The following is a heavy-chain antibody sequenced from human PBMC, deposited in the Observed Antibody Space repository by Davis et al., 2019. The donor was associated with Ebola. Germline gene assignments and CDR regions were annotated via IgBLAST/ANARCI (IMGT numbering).Heavy chain of an antibody. J-gene: IGHJ4*02. CDR1: GFTFSSYA. V-gene: IGHV3-73*01. CDR3: TVVPAAHVDY. Sequence: GESLKISCSASGFTFSSYAMHWVRQASGKGLEWVGRIRSKANSYATAYAASVKGRFTISRDDSKNTAYLQMNSLKTEDTAVYYCTVVPAAHVDYWGQGTLVTVSS. D-gene: IGHD2-2*01. CDR2: IRSKANSYAT.